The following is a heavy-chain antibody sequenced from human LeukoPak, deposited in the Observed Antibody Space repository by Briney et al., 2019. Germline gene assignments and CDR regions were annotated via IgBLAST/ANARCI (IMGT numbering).Heavy chain of an antibody. CDR2: IIPIFGTA. V-gene: IGHV1-69*13. Sequence: SVKVSCTASGGTFSSYAISWVRQAPGQGLEWMGGIIPIFGTANYAQKFQGRVTITADESTSTAYMELSSLRSEDTAVYYCARDYLYGSSGYYYYWGQGTLVTVSS. CDR1: GGTFSSYA. CDR3: ARDYLYGSSGYYYY. J-gene: IGHJ4*02. D-gene: IGHD3-22*01.